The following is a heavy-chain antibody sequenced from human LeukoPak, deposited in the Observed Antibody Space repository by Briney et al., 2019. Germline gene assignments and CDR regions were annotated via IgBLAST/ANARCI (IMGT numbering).Heavy chain of an antibody. V-gene: IGHV1-69*13. CDR1: GGTLSSYA. J-gene: IGHJ3*02. CDR3: ARAPIPGREEAFDI. D-gene: IGHD1-14*01. CDR2: IIPIFGTP. Sequence: SVKVSCKASGGTLSSYAISWVRQAPGQGLEWMGGIIPIFGTPNYAQKFQGRVTITADESTSTAYMELSSLRSEDTAVYYCARAPIPGREEAFDIWGQGTMVTVSS.